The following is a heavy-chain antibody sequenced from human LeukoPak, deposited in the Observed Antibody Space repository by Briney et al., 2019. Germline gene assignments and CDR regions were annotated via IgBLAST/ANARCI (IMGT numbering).Heavy chain of an antibody. Sequence: PSETLSLTCAVYGGSFSGYYWSWLRQPPGKGLEWLGEINHSGSTNYNPSLKSRVTISVDTSKNQFSLKLSSVTAADTAVYYCARGIPRSALYFDYWGQGTLVTVSS. CDR1: GGSFSGYY. D-gene: IGHD2-15*01. CDR2: INHSGST. V-gene: IGHV4-34*01. J-gene: IGHJ4*02. CDR3: ARGIPRSALYFDY.